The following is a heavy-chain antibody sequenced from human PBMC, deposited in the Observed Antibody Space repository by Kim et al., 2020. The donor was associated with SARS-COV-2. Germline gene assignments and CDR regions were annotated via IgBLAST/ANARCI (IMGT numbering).Heavy chain of an antibody. Sequence: GGSLRLSCAASGLTFSSYWMNWVRQAPGKGLEWVANINQDGSHKFYVDSVKGRFIISSDNTKDSLYLQMNSLRAEDTAVYYCSSPIIDPWGQGTLVTVSS. J-gene: IGHJ5*02. CDR1: GLTFSSYW. CDR2: INQDGSHK. V-gene: IGHV3-7*01. CDR3: SSPIIDP.